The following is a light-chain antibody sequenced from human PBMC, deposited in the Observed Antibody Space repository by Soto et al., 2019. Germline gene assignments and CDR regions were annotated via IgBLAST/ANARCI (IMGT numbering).Light chain of an antibody. J-gene: IGLJ2*01. V-gene: IGLV2-14*01. CDR1: SSDVGAYNY. CDR3: SSYTSSSTGV. Sequence: QSALTQPASVSGSPGQSITISCTGTSSDVGAYNYVSWYQQHPGKAPKLMIYEVSNRPSGVSNRFSGSKSGNTASLTISGLQAEDEADYYCSSYTSSSTGVFGGGTKVNVL. CDR2: EVS.